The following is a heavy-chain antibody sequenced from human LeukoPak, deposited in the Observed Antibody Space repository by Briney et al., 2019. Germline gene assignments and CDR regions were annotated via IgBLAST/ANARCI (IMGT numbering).Heavy chain of an antibody. CDR2: INAGNGNT. D-gene: IGHD6-19*01. CDR1: GYTFTSYA. V-gene: IGHV1-3*01. Sequence: ASVKVSCKASGYTFTSYAMHWVRQAPGQRLEWMGWINAGNGNTKYSQKFQGRVTITRDTSASTAYMEPSSLRSEDTAVYYCARDLAVAGTNVDWFDPWGQGTLVTVSS. CDR3: ARDLAVAGTNVDWFDP. J-gene: IGHJ5*02.